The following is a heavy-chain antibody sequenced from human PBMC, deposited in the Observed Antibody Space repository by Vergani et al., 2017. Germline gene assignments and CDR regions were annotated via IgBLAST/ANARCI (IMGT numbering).Heavy chain of an antibody. CDR1: GFTFSNSA. CDR2: ISGPGLRT. CDR3: VKEKIDLGSYFFDS. D-gene: IGHD2/OR15-2a*01. Sequence: EVHLLESGGGLVQSGGSLRLSCAASGFTFSNSAVSWVRQAPWRGLAWVSSISGPGLRTDYADSVKGRFSISRDNSKNTVFLQMHSLRAEDTAIYYCVKEKIDLGSYFFDSWGHGILVTVSS. J-gene: IGHJ4*01. V-gene: IGHV3-23*01.